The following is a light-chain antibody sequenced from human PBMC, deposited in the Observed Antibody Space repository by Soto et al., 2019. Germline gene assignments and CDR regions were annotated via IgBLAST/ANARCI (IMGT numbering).Light chain of an antibody. J-gene: IGKJ1*01. CDR1: QSISSW. CDR3: QQYNSYSRT. Sequence: DIQMTQSPSTLSASVGDRVIITCRASQSISSWLAWYQQKPGKAPKLLIYKASSLESGVPSRFSGSGSGTEFTLTISSLQPDDFATCYCQQYNSYSRTFGQGTKVEIK. CDR2: KAS. V-gene: IGKV1-5*03.